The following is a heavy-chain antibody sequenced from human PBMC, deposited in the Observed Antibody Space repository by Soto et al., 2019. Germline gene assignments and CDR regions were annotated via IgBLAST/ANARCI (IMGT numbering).Heavy chain of an antibody. J-gene: IGHJ4*02. CDR3: ARAQLGRFMEWLFGFDY. CDR1: GGTFSSYA. V-gene: IGHV1-69*06. Sequence: GASVKVSCKASGGTFSSYAISWVRQAPGQGLEWMGGIIPIFGTANYAQKFQGRVTITADKSTSTAYMELSSLRSEDTAVYYGARAQLGRFMEWLFGFDYWGQGTLVTVSS. D-gene: IGHD3-3*01. CDR2: IIPIFGTA.